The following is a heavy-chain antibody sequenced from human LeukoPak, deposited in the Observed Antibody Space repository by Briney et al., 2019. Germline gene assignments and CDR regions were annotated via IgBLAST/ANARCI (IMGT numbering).Heavy chain of an antibody. D-gene: IGHD6-6*01. J-gene: IGHJ4*02. CDR1: GFTFDCHS. CDR3: SRVSAYTTSSGEFDY. CDR2: IRWNSGGI. V-gene: IGHV3-9*01. Sequence: PGGSLRLSCAASGFTFDCHSMRCVRQAPGKGLGWVSGIRWNSGGIAYADSVKGRFTISRDNAKNSLYLQMNSLRAVDTALYYCSRVSAYTTSSGEFDYWGQGTLVTVSS.